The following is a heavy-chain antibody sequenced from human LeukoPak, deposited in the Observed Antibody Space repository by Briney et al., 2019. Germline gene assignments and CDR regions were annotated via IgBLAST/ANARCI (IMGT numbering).Heavy chain of an antibody. CDR1: GYTFTSYY. CDR3: ARGAYYYDSSGYYEAAFDI. J-gene: IGHJ3*02. Sequence: ASVKVSCKASGYTFTSYYMHWVRQAPGQGLEWMGIINPSGGSTSYAQKFQGRVTMTRDMSTSTVYMELSSLRSEDTAVYYCARGAYYYDSSGYYEAAFDIWGQGTMVTVSS. V-gene: IGHV1-46*01. CDR2: INPSGGST. D-gene: IGHD3-22*01.